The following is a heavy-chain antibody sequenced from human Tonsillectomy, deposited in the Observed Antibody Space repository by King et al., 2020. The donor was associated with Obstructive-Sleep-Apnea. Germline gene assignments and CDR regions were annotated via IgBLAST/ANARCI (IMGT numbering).Heavy chain of an antibody. CDR1: CGSISSGDYY. CDR2: ISYSGRT. D-gene: IGHD3-10*01. V-gene: IGHV4-30-4*01. CDR3: ARDRGRGVSYYYGMDV. Sequence: QLQESGPGLVKPSQTLSLTCTVSCGSISSGDYYWSWIRQPPGKGLEWIGYISYSGRTYYNPSLKSRVTMSLDTSKNQFSLQLRSVTAADTAVYYCARDRGRGVSYYYGMDVWGQGTTVTVSS. J-gene: IGHJ6*02.